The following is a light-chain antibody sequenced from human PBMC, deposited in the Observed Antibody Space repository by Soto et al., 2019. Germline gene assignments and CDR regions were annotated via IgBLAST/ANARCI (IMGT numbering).Light chain of an antibody. CDR1: SSNIGGNS. V-gene: IGLV1-51*01. CDR2: DDN. CDR3: GSWDSSLSANV. J-gene: IGLJ1*01. Sequence: QSVLTQPPSVSAAPGQKVTSSCSGSSSNIGGNSVSLYQQLPETAPKLLIYDDNKRPSGIPDRFSGSQSGTSATLGITGFQTGDEADYYCGSWDSSLSANVFGTGTKVTVL.